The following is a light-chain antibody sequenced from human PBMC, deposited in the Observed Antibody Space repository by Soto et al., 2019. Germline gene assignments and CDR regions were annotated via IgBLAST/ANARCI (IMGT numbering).Light chain of an antibody. CDR1: QGISNY. CDR3: QKYNRAPYT. Sequence: DIQMTQSPSYLSASVGDRVTITYRASQGISNYLAWYQQKPGKVPKLLIYAASTLQSGVPSRFSGSGSGTDFALTNSSLQPEDVATYYCQKYNRAPYTFGQGTKLEIK. V-gene: IGKV1-27*01. J-gene: IGKJ2*01. CDR2: AAS.